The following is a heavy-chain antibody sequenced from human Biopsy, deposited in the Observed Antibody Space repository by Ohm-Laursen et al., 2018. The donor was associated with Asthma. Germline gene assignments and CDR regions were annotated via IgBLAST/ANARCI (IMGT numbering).Heavy chain of an antibody. V-gene: IGHV1-18*04. D-gene: IGHD5-24*01. CDR2: ISPFTGDT. J-gene: IGHJ4*02. CDR1: GHTFRSYG. CDR3: ARHPYNFGGFDY. Sequence: SVKVSCKASGHTFRSYGVSWVRQAPGQGLEWMGWISPFTGDTHFGQKFQGRVTMTTDTSTDTAYMELRSLRSDDTAVYYCARHPYNFGGFDYWGQGSLVLVSS.